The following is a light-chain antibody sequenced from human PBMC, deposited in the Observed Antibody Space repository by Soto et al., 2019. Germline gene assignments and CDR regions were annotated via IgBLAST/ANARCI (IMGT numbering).Light chain of an antibody. CDR1: QSVKNN. Sequence: EILMTQSPATLSVSPGERGTLSCRASQSVKNNLAWYQQKPGQAPRLLIYDASTRATGIPASLSGSGSGTEFTLTISSMKSEDFAVYYCQQYHNWLTFGGGTKVDIK. CDR2: DAS. V-gene: IGKV3-15*01. J-gene: IGKJ4*01. CDR3: QQYHNWLT.